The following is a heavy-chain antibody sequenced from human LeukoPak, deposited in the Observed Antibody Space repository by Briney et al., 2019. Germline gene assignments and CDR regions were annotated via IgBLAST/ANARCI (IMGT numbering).Heavy chain of an antibody. D-gene: IGHD6-13*01. CDR2: INPNSGGT. CDR3: VRGIRPGIASGLSDY. J-gene: IGHJ4*02. CDR1: GYTFTGYY. V-gene: IGHV1-2*02. Sequence: ASVKVSCKASGYTFTGYYMHWVRQAPGQGLEWMGWINPNSGGTNYAQKFQGRVTMTRDTSISTAYMELSRLRSDDTAVYYCVRGIRPGIASGLSDYWGQGTLVTVSS.